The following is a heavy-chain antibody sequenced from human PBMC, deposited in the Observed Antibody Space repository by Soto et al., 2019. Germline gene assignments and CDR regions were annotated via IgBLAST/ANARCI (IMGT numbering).Heavy chain of an antibody. V-gene: IGHV3-11*06. D-gene: IGHD6-13*01. Sequence: PGGSLRLSCAASGFTFSDYYMSWIRQAPGKRLEWVSYISSSSSYTNYADSVKGRFTISRDNAKNSLYLQMNSLRAEDTAVYYCARDGYSSSWYNWFDPWGQGTLVTVSS. CDR1: GFTFSDYY. CDR2: ISSSSSYT. J-gene: IGHJ5*02. CDR3: ARDGYSSSWYNWFDP.